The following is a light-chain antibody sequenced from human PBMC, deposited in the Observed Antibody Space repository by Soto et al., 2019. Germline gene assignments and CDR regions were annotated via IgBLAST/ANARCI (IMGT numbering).Light chain of an antibody. CDR2: GAS. CDR1: QSVSSSY. Sequence: EIVLTQSPGTLSLSPGERATLSCRASQSVSSSYLAWYQQKPGQAPRLPIYGASSRATGIPDRFRGSGSGTDFTLTISRLEPEDFAVYYCQQYGSSPSITFGQGTRLEIK. J-gene: IGKJ5*01. CDR3: QQYGSSPSIT. V-gene: IGKV3-20*01.